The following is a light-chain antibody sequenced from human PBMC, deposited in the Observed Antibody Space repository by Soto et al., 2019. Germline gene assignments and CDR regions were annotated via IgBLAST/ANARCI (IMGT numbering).Light chain of an antibody. Sequence: QSALTQPASVSGSPGQSITISCTGTSSDVGGYNYVSWYQQHPGKAPKLTIYDVSNRPSGVSNRFSGSKSGNTASLTISRLQAEDEADYYCSSYTSSSTLVVFGGGTKLTVL. CDR2: DVS. J-gene: IGLJ2*01. V-gene: IGLV2-14*01. CDR3: SSYTSSSTLVV. CDR1: SSDVGGYNY.